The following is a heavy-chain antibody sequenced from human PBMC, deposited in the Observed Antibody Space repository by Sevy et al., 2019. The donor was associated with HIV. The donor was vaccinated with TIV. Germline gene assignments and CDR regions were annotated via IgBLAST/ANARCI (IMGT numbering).Heavy chain of an antibody. CDR2: ISDGGGST. J-gene: IGHJ4*02. Sequence: GGSLRLSCAASGFTFSNYAMTWVRQAPGKGLEWDSGISDGGGSTYYADSVKGRFTSSRDNSRNTPYLQMNSLRVEDTAVYYCAKIVLRIVGTTTDRLDNWGQGILVTVSS. CDR3: AKIVLRIVGTTTDRLDN. CDR1: GFTFSNYA. D-gene: IGHD1-26*01. V-gene: IGHV3-23*01.